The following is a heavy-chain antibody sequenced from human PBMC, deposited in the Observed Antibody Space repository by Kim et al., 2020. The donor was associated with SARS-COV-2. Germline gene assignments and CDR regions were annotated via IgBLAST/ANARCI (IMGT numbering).Heavy chain of an antibody. CDR2: ISSSSSYI. CDR1: GFTFSSYS. D-gene: IGHD2-21*02. Sequence: GGSLRLSCAASGFTFSSYSMNWVRQAPGKGLEWVSSISSSSSYIYYADSVKGRFTISRDNAKNSLYLQMNSLRAEDTAVYYCVVTVVTPDYFDYWGQGTLVTVSS. CDR3: VVTVVTPDYFDY. J-gene: IGHJ4*02. V-gene: IGHV3-21*01.